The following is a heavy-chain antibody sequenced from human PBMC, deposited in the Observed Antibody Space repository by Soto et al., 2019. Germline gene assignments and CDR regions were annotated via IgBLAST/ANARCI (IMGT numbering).Heavy chain of an antibody. V-gene: IGHV4-4*08. D-gene: IGHD2-8*01. J-gene: IGHJ6*02. Sequence: QVQLQESGPGLVKPSETLSLTCTVSGDSISSYNLAWIRQPPGKGLEWIGYFRSGGGTSYNPSLKSRVAISAVTSIKQFSPRLSSVSAADTAVYYCVRQGIGVLHGLVDVWGQGTTVTVSS. CDR1: GDSISSYN. CDR2: FRSGGGT. CDR3: VRQGIGVLHGLVDV.